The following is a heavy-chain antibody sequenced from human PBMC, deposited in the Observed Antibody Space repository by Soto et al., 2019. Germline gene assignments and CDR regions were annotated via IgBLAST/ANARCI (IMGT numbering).Heavy chain of an antibody. CDR2: IYYSGST. D-gene: IGHD2-15*01. CDR3: ARHVGSQGYYYYYMDV. Sequence: PSETLSLTCTVSGGSISSYRWIWIRQPPGKGLEWIGYIYYSGSTNYTNSIKSRVTPSADTSKNQLSLKLRYVTAEDTDVYYCARHVGSQGYYYYYMDVWGKGTTVTVSS. CDR1: GGSISSYR. J-gene: IGHJ6*03. V-gene: IGHV4-59*08.